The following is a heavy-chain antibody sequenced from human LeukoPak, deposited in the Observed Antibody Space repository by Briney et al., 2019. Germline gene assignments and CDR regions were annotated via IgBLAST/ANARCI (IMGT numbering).Heavy chain of an antibody. J-gene: IGHJ5*02. D-gene: IGHD6-13*01. CDR2: MNPNSGGT. V-gene: IGHV1-2*02. Sequence: GASVKLFCKASGYTLTRYYMHWVRQAPGQGLEWMGGMNPNSGGTNYEQKYQGSVTMTRDTSISTAYMELSRLRAADTAVYYCARAGYSTSWYRDWFDPWGQGTLVTVSS. CDR1: GYTLTRYY. CDR3: ARAGYSTSWYRDWFDP.